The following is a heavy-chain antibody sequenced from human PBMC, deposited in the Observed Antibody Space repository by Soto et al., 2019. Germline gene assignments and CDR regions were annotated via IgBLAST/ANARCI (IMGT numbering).Heavy chain of an antibody. D-gene: IGHD2-2*01. J-gene: IGHJ6*02. Sequence: PGWSLRLSCVASGFSFSDYAMSWVRRAPGKGLEWVSGISGSGGDTSYADSAKGRFTISRDNSKNTLFLQMNSLGAEDTAVYYCAKESSTSANFYYYFYGMDVWGQGTTVTVSS. CDR1: GFSFSDYA. CDR3: AKESSTSANFYYYFYGMDV. V-gene: IGHV3-23*01. CDR2: ISGSGGDT.